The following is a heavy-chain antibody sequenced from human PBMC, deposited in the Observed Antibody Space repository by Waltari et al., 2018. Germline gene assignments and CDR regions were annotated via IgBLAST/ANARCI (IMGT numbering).Heavy chain of an antibody. CDR2: INPSGGSR. CDR1: GYTFTSYY. CDR3: ARKYYYDSSGITIDY. Sequence: QVQLVQSGAEVKKPGASVKVSCKASGYTFTSYYMHWVRQAPGQGLEWMGIINPSGGSRSYAQKFQGRVTMTRDTSTSTVYMELSSLRSEDTAVYYCARKYYYDSSGITIDYWGQGTLVTVSS. J-gene: IGHJ4*02. D-gene: IGHD3-22*01. V-gene: IGHV1-46*01.